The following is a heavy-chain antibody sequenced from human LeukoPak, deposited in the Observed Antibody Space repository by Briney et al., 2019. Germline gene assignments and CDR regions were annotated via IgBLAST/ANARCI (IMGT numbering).Heavy chain of an antibody. CDR3: AGYPRMSRYFDL. CDR2: IYYSGST. V-gene: IGHV4-31*03. D-gene: IGHD2-8*01. J-gene: IGHJ2*01. Sequence: PSQTLSLTCTVSGGSISSGGYYWSWIRQHPGKGLEWIGYIYYSGSTYYNPSLKSRVTISVDTSKNQFSLKLSSVTAADTAVYYCAGYPRMSRYFDLWGRGTLVTVSS. CDR1: GGSISSGGYY.